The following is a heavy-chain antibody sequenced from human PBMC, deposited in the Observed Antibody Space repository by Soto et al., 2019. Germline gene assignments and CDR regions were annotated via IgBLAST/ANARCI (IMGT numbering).Heavy chain of an antibody. Sequence: SQALSLTCAISGDSVSSNSAAWNWIRQSPSRGLEWLGRTYYRSKWYNDYAVSVKSRITINPDTSKNQFSLQLNSVTPEDTAVYYCARGPKQLPLPEWFDPWGQGTLVPVSS. CDR2: TYYRSKWYN. J-gene: IGHJ5*02. V-gene: IGHV6-1*01. CDR3: ARGPKQLPLPEWFDP. CDR1: GDSVSSNSAA. D-gene: IGHD6-6*01.